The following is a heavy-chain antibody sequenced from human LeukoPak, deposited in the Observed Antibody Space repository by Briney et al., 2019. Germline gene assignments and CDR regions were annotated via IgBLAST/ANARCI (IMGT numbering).Heavy chain of an antibody. CDR2: INPNSGGT. Sequence: DSVKVSCKASGYTFTGYYMHWVRQAPGQGLEWMGRINPNSGGTNYAQKFQGRVTMTRDTSISTAYMELSRLRSDDTAVYYCARELGVGITMIVVVTHFDYWGQGALITVSS. D-gene: IGHD3-22*01. CDR1: GYTFTGYY. J-gene: IGHJ4*02. V-gene: IGHV1-2*06. CDR3: ARELGVGITMIVVVTHFDY.